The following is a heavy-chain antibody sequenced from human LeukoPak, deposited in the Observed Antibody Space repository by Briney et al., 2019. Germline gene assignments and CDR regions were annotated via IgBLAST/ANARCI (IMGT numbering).Heavy chain of an antibody. CDR3: ARRSNSFGVVITYSYGMDV. J-gene: IGHJ6*02. Sequence: GRSLRLSCAASGFTFDDYAMHLVRLAPGKGLEWVAVKWDDGSNKYYADSVKGRFTVSRDNSKNTLNLQMNSLRAEDTAVYYCARRSNSFGVVITYSYGMDVWGQGTTVTVSS. CDR2: KWDDGSNK. D-gene: IGHD3-3*01. CDR1: GFTFDDYA. V-gene: IGHV3-33*08.